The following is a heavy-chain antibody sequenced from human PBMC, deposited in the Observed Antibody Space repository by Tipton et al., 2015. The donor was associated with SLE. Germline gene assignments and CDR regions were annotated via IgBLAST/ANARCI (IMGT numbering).Heavy chain of an antibody. CDR1: GDSLSSYD. J-gene: IGHJ4*02. CDR3: ARHVDYGDYFDY. CDR2: VYFSGST. Sequence: TLSLTCTVSGDSLSSYDWSWIRQPPGKGLEWIGYVYFSGSTYYNPSLKSPVSISVDTSKNQFSLKLSSVTAADTAVYYCARHVDYGDYFDYWGQGTQVTVSS. D-gene: IGHD4-17*01. V-gene: IGHV4-59*08.